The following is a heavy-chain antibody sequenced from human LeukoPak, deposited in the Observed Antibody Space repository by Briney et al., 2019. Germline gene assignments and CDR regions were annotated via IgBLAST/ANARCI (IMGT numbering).Heavy chain of an antibody. CDR2: ISSSSSYI. CDR3: ARGPSLGYFQH. CDR1: GFTFSTYA. J-gene: IGHJ1*01. Sequence: GGSLRLSCAASGFTFSTYAMSWVRQAPGKGLEWVSSISSSSSYIYYADSVKGRFTISRDNAKNSLYLHMNSLRGEDTAVYYCARGPSLGYFQHWGQGTLVTVSS. V-gene: IGHV3-21*01.